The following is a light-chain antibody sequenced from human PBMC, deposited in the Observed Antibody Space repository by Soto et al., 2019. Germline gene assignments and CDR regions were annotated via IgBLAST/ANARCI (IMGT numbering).Light chain of an antibody. Sequence: DIQMTQSPSTLSASVGDRVTITCRASQSVFSWLAWYQQKPGQAPKLLIYDASTLEGGVPSRFRGSGSGTECTLTIGGLQPDDFATYHCQQYTSFSWSFGQGTKVEVK. CDR2: DAS. CDR1: QSVFSW. V-gene: IGKV1-5*01. CDR3: QQYTSFSWS. J-gene: IGKJ1*01.